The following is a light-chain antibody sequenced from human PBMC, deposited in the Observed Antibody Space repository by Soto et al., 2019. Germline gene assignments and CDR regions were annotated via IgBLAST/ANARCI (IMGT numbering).Light chain of an antibody. J-gene: IGKJ5*01. CDR2: SVS. CDR3: QQYDGSPIT. CDR1: QSVGRSY. Sequence: LTQSPSSLSASVGDRVTITCRASQSVGRSYLAWYQQKPGQAPRLLISSVSKRATGIPDRFSGGGSGTDFTLTISRVEPEDFALYICQQYDGSPITFGQGTRLEIK. V-gene: IGKV3-20*01.